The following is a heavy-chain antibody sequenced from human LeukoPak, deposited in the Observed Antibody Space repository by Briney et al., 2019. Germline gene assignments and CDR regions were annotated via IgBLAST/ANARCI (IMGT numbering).Heavy chain of an antibody. D-gene: IGHD2-15*01. V-gene: IGHV3-20*04. Sequence: GSLRLSCAASGFTFSSYWTHWVRQAPGKGLVWVSGINRNGGSTGYVDSVKGRFTISRDNAKNSLFLHMNSLRVEDTALYYCARDRVVVATTTPPYWYFDLWGRGTRVTVSS. CDR2: INRNGGST. CDR1: GFTFSSYW. CDR3: ARDRVVVATTTPPYWYFDL. J-gene: IGHJ2*01.